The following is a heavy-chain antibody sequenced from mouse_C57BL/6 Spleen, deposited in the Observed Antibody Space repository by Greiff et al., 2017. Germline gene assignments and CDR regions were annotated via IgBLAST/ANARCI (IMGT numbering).Heavy chain of an antibody. V-gene: IGHV2-2*01. D-gene: IGHD6-2*01. J-gene: IGHJ4*01. CDR3: ATSFSGYYAMDY. Sequence: VKLVESGPGLVQPSQSLSITCTVSGFSLTSYGVHWVRQSPGKGLEWLGVIWSGGSTDYNAAFISRLSISKDNSKSQVFFKMISLQADDTAIYYCATSFSGYYAMDYWGQGTSVTVSS. CDR2: IWSGGST. CDR1: GFSLTSYG.